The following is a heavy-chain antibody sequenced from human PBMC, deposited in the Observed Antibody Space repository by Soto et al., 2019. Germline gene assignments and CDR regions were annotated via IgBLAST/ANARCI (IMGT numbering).Heavy chain of an antibody. Sequence: QITLKESGPTLVKPTQTLTLTCTFSGFSLSTSGVSVGWIRQPPGKALEWLALIYWDHDKRYSPSLKNRLTINKQTSKNQVVLTMTNMDPVDTGTYYCAHQGLSLLWFGHPGSFDPWGQGTMVTVSS. J-gene: IGHJ5*02. D-gene: IGHD3-10*01. CDR3: AHQGLSLLWFGHPGSFDP. CDR1: GFSLSTSGVS. CDR2: IYWDHDK. V-gene: IGHV2-5*02.